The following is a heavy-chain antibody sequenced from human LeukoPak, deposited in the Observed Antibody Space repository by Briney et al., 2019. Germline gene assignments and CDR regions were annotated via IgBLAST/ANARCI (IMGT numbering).Heavy chain of an antibody. CDR1: GFSFHDYA. Sequence: PGRSLTLSCAASGFSFHDYAMHWVRQVPGKGLEWVSGISWNRGSIGYADSVKGRFTISRDNAKNSLYLQMNSLRAEDTAVYYCARDSLKQQLVLDYWGQGTLVTVSS. J-gene: IGHJ4*02. CDR3: ARDSLKQQLVLDY. D-gene: IGHD6-13*01. V-gene: IGHV3-9*01. CDR2: ISWNRGSI.